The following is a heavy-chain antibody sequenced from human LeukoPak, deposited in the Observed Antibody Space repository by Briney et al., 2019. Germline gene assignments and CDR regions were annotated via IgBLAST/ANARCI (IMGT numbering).Heavy chain of an antibody. V-gene: IGHV3-30*04. Sequence: GGSLRLSCAASGFTFSSYAMHWVRQAPGKGLEWVAVISYDGSNKYYADSVKGRFTISRDNSKNTLYLQMNSLRAEDTAVYYCARDSLRYFDWLFPGDFDYWGQGTLVTASS. CDR3: ARDSLRYFDWLFPGDFDY. CDR2: ISYDGSNK. D-gene: IGHD3-9*01. CDR1: GFTFSSYA. J-gene: IGHJ4*02.